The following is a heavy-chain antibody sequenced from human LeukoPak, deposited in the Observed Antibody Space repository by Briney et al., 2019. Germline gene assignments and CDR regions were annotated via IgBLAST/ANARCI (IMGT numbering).Heavy chain of an antibody. Sequence: SETLSLTCGVYGGSFSGYYWSWIRQTPGKGLEWIGEINHRRSTNYSPSFKTRVTMSVDTSKNQMSLMLNSVTAADTAVYYCARGSRGYSYGYHRDWGQGTLVTVSS. V-gene: IGHV4-34*01. D-gene: IGHD5-18*01. CDR1: GGSFSGYY. CDR2: INHRRST. CDR3: ARGSRGYSYGYHRD. J-gene: IGHJ4*02.